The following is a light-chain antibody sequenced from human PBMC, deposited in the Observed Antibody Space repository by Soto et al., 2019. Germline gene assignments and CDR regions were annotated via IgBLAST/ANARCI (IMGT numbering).Light chain of an antibody. CDR3: QQYGSPPFT. V-gene: IGKV3-20*01. Sequence: EIVLTQSPSTLSLSPGERATLSCRASQSVSSSYLAWYQQKPGQAPRLLIYGASSRATGIPDRFSGSGSGTDFTLTISRLEPEDFAVYYCQQYGSPPFTFGPGTKVDIK. J-gene: IGKJ3*01. CDR1: QSVSSSY. CDR2: GAS.